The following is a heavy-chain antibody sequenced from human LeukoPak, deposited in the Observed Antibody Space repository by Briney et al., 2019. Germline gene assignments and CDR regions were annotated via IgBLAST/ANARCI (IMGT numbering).Heavy chain of an antibody. Sequence: SETLSLTCAVYGGSFSGYYWSWIRQPPGKGLEWIGEINHSGSTNYNPSLKSRVTISVDTSKNQFSLKLSSVTAADTAVYYCARGRSIAAAGTQDFGYWGQGTLVTVSS. CDR2: INHSGST. CDR1: GGSFSGYY. D-gene: IGHD6-13*01. CDR3: ARGRSIAAAGTQDFGY. V-gene: IGHV4-34*01. J-gene: IGHJ4*02.